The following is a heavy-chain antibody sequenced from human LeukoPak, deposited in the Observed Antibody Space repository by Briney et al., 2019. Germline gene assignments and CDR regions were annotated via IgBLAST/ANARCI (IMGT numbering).Heavy chain of an antibody. J-gene: IGHJ4*02. CDR2: ISSSGSTI. CDR3: TRDMQGSRLYLVGSQND. D-gene: IGHD1-26*01. CDR1: GFTFSDYY. V-gene: IGHV3-11*04. Sequence: PGGSLRLSCAASGFTFSDYYMCWIRQAPAKGLEWVSYISSSGSTIYYADSVKGRFTISRDNAMNTLYLQMNSLRAEDSALYYCTRDMQGSRLYLVGSQNDWGQGTLVTVSS.